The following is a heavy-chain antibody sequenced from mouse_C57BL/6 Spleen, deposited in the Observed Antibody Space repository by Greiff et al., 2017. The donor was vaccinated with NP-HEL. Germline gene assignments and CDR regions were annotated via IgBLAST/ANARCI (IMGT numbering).Heavy chain of an antibody. CDR2: IDPETGGT. Sequence: VQLQQSGAELVRPGASVTLSCKASGYTFTDYEMHWVKQTPVHGLEWIGAIDPETGGTAYNQKFKGKAILTADKSSSTAYMELRSLTSEDSAVYYCTRGGDYDSAYWYFDVWGTGTTVTVSS. V-gene: IGHV1-15*01. J-gene: IGHJ1*03. CDR1: GYTFTDYE. D-gene: IGHD2-4*01. CDR3: TRGGDYDSAYWYFDV.